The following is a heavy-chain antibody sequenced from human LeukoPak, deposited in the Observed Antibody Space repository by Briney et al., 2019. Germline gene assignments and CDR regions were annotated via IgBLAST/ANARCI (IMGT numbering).Heavy chain of an antibody. CDR2: IYHSGSP. Sequence: SETLSLTCTVSGASISSSGYYWGWIRQPPGKGLEWIASIYHSGSPYYNPSLMRRATISIDTSKNQFSLKLSSVTAADTAVYLCATLGYCGGGNCYSTLDYWGQGTLVTVSS. J-gene: IGHJ4*02. CDR1: GASISSSGYY. CDR3: ATLGYCGGGNCYSTLDY. D-gene: IGHD2-15*01. V-gene: IGHV4-39*01.